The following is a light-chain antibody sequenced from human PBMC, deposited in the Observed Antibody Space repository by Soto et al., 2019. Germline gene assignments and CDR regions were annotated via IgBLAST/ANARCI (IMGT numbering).Light chain of an antibody. CDR3: QHYNSYSDA. CDR1: QGIRND. J-gene: IGKJ1*01. CDR2: AAS. Sequence: AIQMTQSPSSLSASVGDRVTITCRASQGIRNDLGWYQQKPGKAPKLLIYAASSLKSGVPSRFSGSGSGTDFTLTISRLQPEDFATYYCQHYNSYSDAFGQGTKLDI. V-gene: IGKV1-6*01.